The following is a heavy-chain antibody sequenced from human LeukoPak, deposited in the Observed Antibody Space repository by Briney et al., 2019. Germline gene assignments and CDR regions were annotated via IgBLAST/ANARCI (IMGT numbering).Heavy chain of an antibody. CDR3: AREFDSSGYYLYAIDY. CDR2: INPSGGST. J-gene: IGHJ4*02. D-gene: IGHD3-22*01. CDR1: GYTSTSYY. Sequence: ASVKVSCKASGYTSTSYYLHWVRQAPVQGLEWMGIINPSGGSTNYAQKFQGRVTMTRDTSTSTVYMELNSLRSEDTAVYYCAREFDSSGYYLYAIDYWGQGTLVTVSS. V-gene: IGHV1-46*01.